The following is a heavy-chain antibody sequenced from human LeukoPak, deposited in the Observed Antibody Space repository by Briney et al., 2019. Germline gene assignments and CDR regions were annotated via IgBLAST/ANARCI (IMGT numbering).Heavy chain of an antibody. D-gene: IGHD3-10*01. Sequence: GGSLRLSCAASGFTFSGYAMSWVRQAPGKGLEWVSAISGSGGTTYYADSVKGRFTTSRGNPKNTLCLQMNSLRADDTAVYYCAKYSGSYPNRGAFDIWGQGTMVTVSS. V-gene: IGHV3-23*01. CDR1: GFTFSGYA. J-gene: IGHJ3*02. CDR3: AKYSGSYPNRGAFDI. CDR2: ISGSGGTT.